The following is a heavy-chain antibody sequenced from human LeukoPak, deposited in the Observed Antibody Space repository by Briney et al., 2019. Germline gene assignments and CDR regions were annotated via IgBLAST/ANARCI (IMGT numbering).Heavy chain of an antibody. D-gene: IGHD5-18*01. CDR3: ANTLPDTAMVLPLDY. J-gene: IGHJ4*02. V-gene: IGHV3-23*01. CDR2: ISGSGGST. Sequence: GGSLRLSCAASGFTFSSYAMGWVRQAPGKGLEWASAISGSGGSTYYADSVKGRFTISRDNSKNTLYLQMNSLRAEDTAVYYCANTLPDTAMVLPLDYWGQGTLVTVSS. CDR1: GFTFSSYA.